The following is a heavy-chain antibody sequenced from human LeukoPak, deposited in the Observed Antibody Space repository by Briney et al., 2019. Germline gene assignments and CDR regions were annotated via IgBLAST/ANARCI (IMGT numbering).Heavy chain of an antibody. D-gene: IGHD2-15*01. CDR2: IYYSGST. CDR1: GGSISSSSYY. Sequence: SETLSLTCTVSGGSISSSSYYWGWIRQPPGKGLEWMGNIYYSGSTYYNPSLKSRVTISVDTSKNQFSLKLSSVTAADTAVYYCAKDSCRWNYYYYYMDVRGKGTTVTVSS. CDR3: AKDSCRWNYYYYYMDV. V-gene: IGHV4-39*02. J-gene: IGHJ6*03.